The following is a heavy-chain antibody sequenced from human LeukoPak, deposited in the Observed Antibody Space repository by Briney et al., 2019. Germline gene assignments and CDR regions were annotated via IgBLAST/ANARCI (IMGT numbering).Heavy chain of an antibody. J-gene: IGHJ4*02. Sequence: GGSLRLSCAASGFTFSNYGMNWVRQAPAKGLEWVSYISSSDNTIYYADSVKGRFTISRDNAKNSLYLQMNSLRDEDTAVYYCARAMRSGYDYWGQGTLVTVSS. CDR2: ISSSDNTI. CDR3: ARAMRSGYDY. V-gene: IGHV3-48*02. D-gene: IGHD5-12*01. CDR1: GFTFSNYG.